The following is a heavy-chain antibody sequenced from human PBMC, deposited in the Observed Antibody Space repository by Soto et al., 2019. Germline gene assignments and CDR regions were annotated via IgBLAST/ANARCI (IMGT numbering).Heavy chain of an antibody. CDR3: ARVPGSGYNYGSTFDY. CDR2: IKQDGSEK. J-gene: IGHJ4*02. Sequence: EVQLVESGGGLVQPGGSLRLSCAASGFTLSSYWVSWVRQAPGKGLEWVANIKQDGSEKYYVDSVKGRFTISRDNAKNSLYLQMNSLRAEDTAVYYCARVPGSGYNYGSTFDYWGQGTLVTVSS. CDR1: GFTLSSYW. V-gene: IGHV3-7*05. D-gene: IGHD5-18*01.